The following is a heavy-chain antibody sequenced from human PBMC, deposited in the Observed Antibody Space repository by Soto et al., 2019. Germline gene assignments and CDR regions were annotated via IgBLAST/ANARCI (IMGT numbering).Heavy chain of an antibody. D-gene: IGHD3-9*01. CDR2: ISYDGGNK. Sequence: QVQLVESGGGVVQPGRSLRLSCAASGFTFSIYNMHWVRQAPGKGLEWVAVISYDGGNKYYADSVRGRFTISRDNSKNTLYLQMNSLRAEDTAVYYCAKFRGTGYPPTLDYWGQGTLVTVSS. CDR1: GFTFSIYN. CDR3: AKFRGTGYPPTLDY. J-gene: IGHJ4*02. V-gene: IGHV3-30*18.